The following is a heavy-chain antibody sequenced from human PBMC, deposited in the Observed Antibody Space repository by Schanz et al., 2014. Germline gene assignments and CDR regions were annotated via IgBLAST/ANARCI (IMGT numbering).Heavy chain of an antibody. D-gene: IGHD2-21*02. CDR1: GFTFRSYA. Sequence: EVQLLESGGGLVQPGGSLRLSCIGSGFTFRSYALGWVRQAPGKGLEWVANIKQDGSEKYYVDSVKGRFTISRDNAKNSLFLQMNSVSAEDTAGYYCARPSDSSWYMDVWGRGTTVTDSS. CDR3: ARPSDSSWYMDV. V-gene: IGHV3-7*03. CDR2: IKQDGSEK. J-gene: IGHJ6*03.